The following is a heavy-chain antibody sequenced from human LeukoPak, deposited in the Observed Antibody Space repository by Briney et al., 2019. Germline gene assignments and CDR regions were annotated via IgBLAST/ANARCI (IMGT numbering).Heavy chain of an antibody. V-gene: IGHV4-4*07. J-gene: IGHJ4*02. CDR2: IYTNGST. D-gene: IGHD6-13*01. CDR1: GGSISSYY. Sequence: SETLSLTCTVSGGSISSYYRSWIRQPAGKGLEWIGRIYTNGSTNYNPSLKSRVTISVDKSKNQFSLKLSSVAAADTAVYYGAREPRAAAAPLDYWGQGTLVTVSS. CDR3: AREPRAAAAPLDY.